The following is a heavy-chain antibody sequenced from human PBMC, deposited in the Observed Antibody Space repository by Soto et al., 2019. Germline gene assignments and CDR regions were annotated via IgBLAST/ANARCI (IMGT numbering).Heavy chain of an antibody. Sequence: QMQLVQSGPEVKKPGTSVKVSCKASGFTFTSSAMQWVRQARGQRLEWIGWIVVGSGNTNYAQKFQERVTITRDMSTSTAYMELSSLRSEDTAVYYCAADSDYVWGSYRLFDYWGQGTLVTVSS. CDR2: IVVGSGNT. D-gene: IGHD3-16*02. J-gene: IGHJ4*02. CDR3: AADSDYVWGSYRLFDY. CDR1: GFTFTSSA. V-gene: IGHV1-58*02.